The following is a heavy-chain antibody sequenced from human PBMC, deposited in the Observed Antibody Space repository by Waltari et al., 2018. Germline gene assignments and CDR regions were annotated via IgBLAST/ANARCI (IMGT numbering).Heavy chain of an antibody. CDR2: ISGSGGST. V-gene: IGHV3-23*04. D-gene: IGHD6-13*01. CDR3: AKDGSWYPENWFDP. CDR1: GFTFSSSA. Sequence: VQLVESGRGVVQPGGALRLSCAASGFTFSSSALSWVPQAPGKGLEWVSAISGSGGSTYYADSVKGRFTISRDNSKNTLYLQMNSLRAEDTAVYYCAKDGSWYPENWFDPWGQGTLVTVSS. J-gene: IGHJ5*02.